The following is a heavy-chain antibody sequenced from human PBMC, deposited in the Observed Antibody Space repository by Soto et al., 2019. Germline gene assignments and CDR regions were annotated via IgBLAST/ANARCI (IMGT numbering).Heavy chain of an antibody. J-gene: IGHJ2*01. CDR2: IYSGGST. CDR1: GFTVSSNY. Sequence: PGGSLRLSCAASGFTVSSNYMSWVRQAPGKGLEWVSVIYSGGSTYYADSVKGRFTISRDNSKNTLYLQMNSLRAEDTAVYYCARPPPGYSYGSNWYFDLWGRGTLVTVSS. V-gene: IGHV3-53*01. D-gene: IGHD5-18*01. CDR3: ARPPPGYSYGSNWYFDL.